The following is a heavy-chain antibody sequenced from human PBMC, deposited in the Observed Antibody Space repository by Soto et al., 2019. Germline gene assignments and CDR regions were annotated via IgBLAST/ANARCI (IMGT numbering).Heavy chain of an antibody. CDR2: IIPISGTA. V-gene: IGHV1-69*01. CDR1: GGTFSSYA. Sequence: QVQLVQSGAEVKKPGSSVKVSCKASGGTFSSYAISWVRQAPGQGLEWMGGIIPISGTANYAQKFKGRVTDTADESTSTAYMELSSLASEDTAVNYCARPQGSRTSLAIYYYYYYGMDVWGQGTTVTVSS. D-gene: IGHD2-2*01. CDR3: ARPQGSRTSLAIYYYYYYGMDV. J-gene: IGHJ6*02.